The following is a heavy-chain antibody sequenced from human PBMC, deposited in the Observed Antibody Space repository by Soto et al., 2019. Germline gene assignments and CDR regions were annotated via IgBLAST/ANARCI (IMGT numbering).Heavy chain of an antibody. Sequence: GGSLRLSCTPSGFIFGDYAIVWFRQAPGKGLECVGFITSKRYGASTEYAASVKGRFTISRDDSKSVAYLQMNSLKTEDTAVYYFVRLGRDGYTNPFDYWGQGTLVTVSS. V-gene: IGHV3-49*03. J-gene: IGHJ4*02. CDR1: GFIFGDYA. D-gene: IGHD5-12*01. CDR2: ITSKRYGAST. CDR3: VRLGRDGYTNPFDY.